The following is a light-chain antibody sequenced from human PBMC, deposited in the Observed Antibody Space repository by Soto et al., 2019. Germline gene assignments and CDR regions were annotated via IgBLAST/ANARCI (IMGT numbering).Light chain of an antibody. V-gene: IGKV1-39*01. CDR3: QQSYSTPLYT. Sequence: IQMTQSPSSLSASVGDRVTITCRASQSISSYFNWYQQKPGKAPKLLIYAASSLQSGVPSRFSGSGSGTDFTLTISSLQPEDFATYYCQQSYSTPLYTFGQGTKLEIK. CDR2: AAS. J-gene: IGKJ2*01. CDR1: QSISSY.